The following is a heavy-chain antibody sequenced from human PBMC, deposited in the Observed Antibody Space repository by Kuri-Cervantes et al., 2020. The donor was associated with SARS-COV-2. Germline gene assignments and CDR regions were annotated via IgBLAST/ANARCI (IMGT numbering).Heavy chain of an antibody. CDR3: ARDSLSYYDSSGYYLTDAFDI. CDR2: IYYSGST. D-gene: IGHD3-22*01. CDR1: GGSISSGGYY. Sequence: LRLSCAVSGGSISSGGYYWSWIRQHPGKGLEWIGYIYYSGSTYYNPSLKSRVTISVDTSKNQFSLKLSSVTAADTAVYYCARDSLSYYDSSGYYLTDAFDIWGQGTMVTVSS. J-gene: IGHJ3*02. V-gene: IGHV4-31*11.